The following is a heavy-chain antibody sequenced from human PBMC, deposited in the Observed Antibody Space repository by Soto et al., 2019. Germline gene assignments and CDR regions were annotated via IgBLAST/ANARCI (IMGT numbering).Heavy chain of an antibody. V-gene: IGHV3-53*01. D-gene: IGHD6-13*01. CDR1: GFSVSSNY. CDR3: ARGRYTSTWYIDS. CDR2: IYGDGTT. Sequence: PGGSLRLSCAASGFSVSSNYMSWVRQAPGKGLEWVSVIYGDGTTYYADSVKGRFTISRDNSKNTLYLQMNSLRAEDTAVYYCARGRYTSTWYIDSWGQGTVVTVSS. J-gene: IGHJ4*02.